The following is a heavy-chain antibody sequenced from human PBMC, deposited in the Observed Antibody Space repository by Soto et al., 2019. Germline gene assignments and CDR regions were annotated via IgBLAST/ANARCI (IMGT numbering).Heavy chain of an antibody. CDR3: ARDLVATASYSGMDV. Sequence: QVQLVESGGGVVQPGRSLRLSCAASGFTFSSYGMHWVRQAPGKGLEWVAVIWYDGSNKYYADSVKGRFTISRDNSKNTLDLQMNSLRAEDTAVYYCARDLVATASYSGMDVWGQGTTVTVSS. J-gene: IGHJ6*02. D-gene: IGHD5-12*01. V-gene: IGHV3-33*01. CDR1: GFTFSSYG. CDR2: IWYDGSNK.